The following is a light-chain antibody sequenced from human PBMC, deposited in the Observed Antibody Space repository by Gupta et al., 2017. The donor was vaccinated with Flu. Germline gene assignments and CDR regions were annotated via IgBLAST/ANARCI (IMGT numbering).Light chain of an antibody. CDR1: SGSVSSYDY. Sequence: QTVVTQEPSFAVSSGGAVTLTCAFSSGSVSSYDYPTWYQPAAGQPPRPLIYKTNIRSAGVPDRFSGSILGGKAALIITGAQPDDESEYYGGLYKSDGVLLFGGGTKLTVL. CDR2: KTN. J-gene: IGLJ3*02. CDR3: GLYKSDGVLL. V-gene: IGLV8-61*01.